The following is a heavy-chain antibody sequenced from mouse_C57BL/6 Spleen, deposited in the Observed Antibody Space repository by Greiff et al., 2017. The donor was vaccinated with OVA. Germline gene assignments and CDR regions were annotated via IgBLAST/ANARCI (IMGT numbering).Heavy chain of an antibody. CDR3: ASGRSYAMDY. V-gene: IGHV1-69*01. CDR2: IDPSDSYT. CDR1: GYTFTSYW. Sequence: QVQLQQPGAELVMPGASVKLSCKASGYTFTSYWMHWVKQRPGQGLEWIGEIDPSDSYTNYNQKFKGKSTLTVDKSSSTAYMQLSSLTSEDSAVYYCASGRSYAMDYWGQGTSVTVSS. J-gene: IGHJ4*01.